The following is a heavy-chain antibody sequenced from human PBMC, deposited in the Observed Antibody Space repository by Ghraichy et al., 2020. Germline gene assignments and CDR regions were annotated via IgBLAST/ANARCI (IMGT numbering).Heavy chain of an antibody. D-gene: IGHD6-13*01. Sequence: GGSLRLSCAASGFPFSDYWMTWVRQAPGKGLEWVATMNQDGSEKHYVDSVKGRFTISRDNAKNSLSLQMNSLRAEDTAVYFCTRGGYTSSYFWVFWGQGTLVTVSS. CDR1: GFPFSDYW. J-gene: IGHJ4*02. CDR3: TRGGYTSSYFWVF. CDR2: MNQDGSEK. V-gene: IGHV3-7*01.